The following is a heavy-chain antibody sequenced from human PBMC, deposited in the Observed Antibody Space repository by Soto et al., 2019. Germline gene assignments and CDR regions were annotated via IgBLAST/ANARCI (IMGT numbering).Heavy chain of an antibody. J-gene: IGHJ5*02. CDR3: VRVYGETS. D-gene: IGHD4-17*01. CDR1: SYTFASYG. V-gene: IGHV1-8*02. CDR2: VNAKSGNT. Sequence: ASVKGSCKASSYTFASYGISWVRQATGQGLEWMGWVNAKSGNTGYAQQFQGRVTMTRSTSISTAYMELSSLRSEDTAIYYCVRVYGETSWGQGTLVTVSS.